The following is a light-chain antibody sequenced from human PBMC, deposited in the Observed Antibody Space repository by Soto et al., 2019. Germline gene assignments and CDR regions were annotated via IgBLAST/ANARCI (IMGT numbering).Light chain of an antibody. CDR1: QSVRTH. J-gene: IGKJ2*01. Sequence: DIQMTQSPSSLSASIGDRVTITCRASQSVRTHLNWYHQNPGKAPELLIYAASSLQAGVPSRFSGSGSGTDFTLTISSLHPEDFGDYYCQQSYSPPRTFGQGTNLEIK. CDR3: QQSYSPPRT. V-gene: IGKV1-39*01. CDR2: AAS.